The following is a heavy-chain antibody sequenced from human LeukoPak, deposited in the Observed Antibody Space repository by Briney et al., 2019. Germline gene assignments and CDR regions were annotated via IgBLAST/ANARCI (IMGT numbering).Heavy chain of an antibody. CDR3: AKGINWFDP. CDR1: GFTFSSYG. D-gene: IGHD3-10*01. Sequence: GGSLRLSCAAPGFTFSSYGMHWVRQAPGKGLEWVAVISYDGSNKYYADSVKGRFTISRDNSKNTLYLQMNSLRAEDTAVYYCAKGINWFDPWGQGTLVTVSS. CDR2: ISYDGSNK. J-gene: IGHJ5*02. V-gene: IGHV3-30*18.